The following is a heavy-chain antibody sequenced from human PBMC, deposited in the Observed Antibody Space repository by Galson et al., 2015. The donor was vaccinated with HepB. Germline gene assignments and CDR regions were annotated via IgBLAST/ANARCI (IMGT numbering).Heavy chain of an antibody. D-gene: IGHD3-10*01. Sequence: SLRLSCAASGFTFSSYGMNWVRQAPGKGLEWVAVIWYDGSNKYYADSVKGRFTISRDNSKNTLYLQMNSLRAEDTAVYYCARDGGLLWFGNSPDYWGQGTLVTVSS. CDR3: ARDGGLLWFGNSPDY. V-gene: IGHV3-33*08. CDR1: GFTFSSYG. J-gene: IGHJ4*02. CDR2: IWYDGSNK.